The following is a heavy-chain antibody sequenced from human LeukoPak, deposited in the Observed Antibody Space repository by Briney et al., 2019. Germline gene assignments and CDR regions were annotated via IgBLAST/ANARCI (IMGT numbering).Heavy chain of an antibody. CDR3: ARDVVAGRDY. V-gene: IGHV4-30-4*08. CDR1: GGSISSGDYY. D-gene: IGHD5-12*01. Sequence: PSQTLSLTCAVSGGSISSGDYYWSWIRQPPGKGLEWIGYIYYSGSTYYNPSLKSRVTISVDTSKNQFSLELSSVTAADTAVYFCARDVVAGRDYWGQGTLVTVSS. CDR2: IYYSGST. J-gene: IGHJ4*02.